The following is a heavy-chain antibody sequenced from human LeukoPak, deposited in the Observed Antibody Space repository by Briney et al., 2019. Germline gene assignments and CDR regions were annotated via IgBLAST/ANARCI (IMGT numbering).Heavy chain of an antibody. CDR2: INPNTGAT. CDR1: GYILSDYF. Sequence: ASVKVSCKASGYILSDYFIHWVRQAPGQGLEWMGWINPNTGATRFAQKFQGRVTMTRDTSISTAYMELSRLRSDDTAVYYCARDPECSSTSCSNWFDPWGQGTLVTVSS. V-gene: IGHV1-2*02. CDR3: ARDPECSSTSCSNWFDP. J-gene: IGHJ5*02. D-gene: IGHD2-2*01.